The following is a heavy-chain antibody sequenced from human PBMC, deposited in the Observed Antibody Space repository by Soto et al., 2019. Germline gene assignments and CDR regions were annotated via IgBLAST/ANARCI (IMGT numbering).Heavy chain of an antibody. V-gene: IGHV3-23*01. J-gene: IGHJ5*02. CDR1: GFTFSNFG. CDR3: TRGSTSTGRPSNS. CDR2: ISAGGDAR. Sequence: EEQLLESGGALVQPGGSLRLSCAASGFTFSNFGMSWVRQAPGKGLEWVSAISAGGDARYHAASVRGRFTISRDNSKNTLYLQMDSLTTEDMAIYYCTRGSTSTGRPSNSSGQGTRVTVS.